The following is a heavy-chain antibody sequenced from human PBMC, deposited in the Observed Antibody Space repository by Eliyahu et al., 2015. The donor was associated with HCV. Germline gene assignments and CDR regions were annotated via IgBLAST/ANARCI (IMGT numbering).Heavy chain of an antibody. Sequence: QVQLVQSGPEVKKPGASVKVSCRASGYSFXNXAXXWVRQAPGQGLEWMGWINTYNGNTNYAQKLQGRVTMSTDTSTRTAYLELGSLSSDDTAVYYCAREGSITMVRGIIRHYYYGMDVWGQGTTVTVS. V-gene: IGHV1-18*01. J-gene: IGHJ6*02. CDR1: GYSFXNXA. CDR2: INTYNGNT. D-gene: IGHD3-10*01. CDR3: AREGSITMVRGIIRHYYYGMDV.